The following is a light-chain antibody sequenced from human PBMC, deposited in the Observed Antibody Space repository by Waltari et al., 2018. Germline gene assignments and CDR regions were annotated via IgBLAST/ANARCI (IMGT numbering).Light chain of an antibody. CDR1: QSVTNNY. CDR2: GAS. Sequence: EIVLTQSPRAMSFSPGERVTLPCRATQSVTNNYLAWYQQKPGQAPRLLIFGASHRATGIPDRFSGSGSGTDFTLTIYGLEPEDSAIYYCQQYDSTPLTFGGGTTVEIK. J-gene: IGKJ4*01. CDR3: QQYDSTPLT. V-gene: IGKV3-20*01.